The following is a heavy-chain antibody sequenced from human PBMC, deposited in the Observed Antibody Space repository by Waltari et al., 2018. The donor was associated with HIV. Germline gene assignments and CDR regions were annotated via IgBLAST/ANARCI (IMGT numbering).Heavy chain of an antibody. CDR2: IYGDGDI. CDR3: AHRRVIVSSWGFDS. V-gene: IGHV2-5*02. J-gene: IGHJ4*02. CDR1: GFSLSASGVS. D-gene: IGHD3-16*01. Sequence: QITLKESGPTLVNPTQTLTLTRPFSGFSLSASGVSVGWIRQPPGKALEWVALIYGDGDIRYSPSLRSRLTVTKDTSKNQVVLKLTKVDPVDTATYYCAHRRVIVSSWGFDSWGQGTLVTVSS.